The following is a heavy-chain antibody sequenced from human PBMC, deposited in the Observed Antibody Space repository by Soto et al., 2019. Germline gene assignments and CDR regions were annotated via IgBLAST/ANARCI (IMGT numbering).Heavy chain of an antibody. CDR2: ISAHNGNT. CDR3: ARGRYGDY. D-gene: IGHD1-1*01. V-gene: IGHV1-18*01. Sequence: QVHLVQSGAEVKKPGASVKVSCKGSGYGFTTYGITWVRQAPGQGLEWMAWISAHNGNTNYAQKLQGRVTVTRDTSTSTAYMELRSLRSYDTAVYYCARGRYGDYCGQGALVTVSS. CDR1: GYGFTTYG. J-gene: IGHJ4*02.